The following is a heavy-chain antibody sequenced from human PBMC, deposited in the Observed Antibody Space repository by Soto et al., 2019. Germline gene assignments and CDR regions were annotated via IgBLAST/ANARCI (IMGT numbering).Heavy chain of an antibody. V-gene: IGHV2-5*02. CDR2: IYWDDDN. CDR3: AHGSGWLFDF. J-gene: IGHJ4*02. CDR1: GFSLTSNAVG. D-gene: IGHD6-19*01. Sequence: QITLKESGPTLVKPTLTLTLTCTFSGFSLTSNAVGVGWFRQPPGKALEWLALIYWDDDNHYSPSLKSRLTFTKDTSKNQVVLIMTNMDPVDTATYYCAHGSGWLFDFWGQGTLVTVSS.